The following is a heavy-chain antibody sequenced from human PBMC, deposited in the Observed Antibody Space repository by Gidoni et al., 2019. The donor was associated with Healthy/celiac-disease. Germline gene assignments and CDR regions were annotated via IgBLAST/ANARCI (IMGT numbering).Heavy chain of an antibody. CDR3: ARVTPHIQLWFWYFDL. V-gene: IGHV4-38-2*01. CDR1: GYSISSGYY. Sequence: QVQLQESGPGLVKPSETLSLTCAVSGYSISSGYYWGWIRQPPGKGLEWIGSIYHSGSTYYNPSLKSRVTISVDTSKNQFSLKLSSVTAADTAVYYCARVTPHIQLWFWYFDLWGRGTLVTVSS. D-gene: IGHD5-18*01. J-gene: IGHJ2*01. CDR2: IYHSGST.